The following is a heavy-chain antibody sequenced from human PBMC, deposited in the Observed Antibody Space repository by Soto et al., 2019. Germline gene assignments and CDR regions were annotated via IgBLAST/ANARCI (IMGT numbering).Heavy chain of an antibody. J-gene: IGHJ4*02. CDR1: GFTFSSYA. V-gene: IGHV3-30-3*01. CDR3: AREMGDYYDSSGREQSFD. CDR2: ISYDGSNK. Sequence: QVQLVESGGGVVQPGRSLRLSCAASGFTFSSYAMHWVRQAPGKGLEWVAVISYDGSNKYYADSVKGRFTISRDNSKNTLYLQMNSLRAEDTAVYYCAREMGDYYDSSGREQSFDWGQGTLVTVSS. D-gene: IGHD3-22*01.